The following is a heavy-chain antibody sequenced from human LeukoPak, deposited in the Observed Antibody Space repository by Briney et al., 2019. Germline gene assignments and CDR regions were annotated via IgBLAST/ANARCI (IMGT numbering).Heavy chain of an antibody. D-gene: IGHD5-24*01. CDR1: GYTFTGYY. J-gene: IGHJ4*02. CDR2: INPNTGAT. V-gene: IGHV1-2*02. CDR3: ARDSGDGYNSVY. Sequence: GASVKVSCKASGYTFTGYYMNWVRQAPGQGLEWMGWINPNTGATNYAQTFQGRVTMTRDTSISTAYMELSRLRSDDTAVYYCARDSGDGYNSVYWGQGTLVTVSS.